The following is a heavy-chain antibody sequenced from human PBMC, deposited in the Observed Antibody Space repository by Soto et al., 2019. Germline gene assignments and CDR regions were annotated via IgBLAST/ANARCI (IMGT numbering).Heavy chain of an antibody. Sequence: PGGSLRLSCAASGFTFSSYAMSWVRQAPGKGLEWVSAISGSGGSTYYADSVKGRFTISRDNSKNTLYLQMNSLRAEDTAVYYCAKDLEYSYYAILTGYYPCFDYWGKGNLFTVSS. CDR1: GFTFSSYA. V-gene: IGHV3-23*01. J-gene: IGHJ4*02. CDR3: AKDLEYSYYAILTGYYPCFDY. CDR2: ISGSGGST. D-gene: IGHD3-9*01.